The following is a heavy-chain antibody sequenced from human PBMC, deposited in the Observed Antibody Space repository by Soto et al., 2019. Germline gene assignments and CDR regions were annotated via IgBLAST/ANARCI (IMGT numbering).Heavy chain of an antibody. V-gene: IGHV3-23*01. CDR2: ISDSGNIT. D-gene: IGHD3-3*01. J-gene: IGHJ4*02. CDR1: GFTFSSYA. CDR3: ARDRYDDPLWGQDDSDY. Sequence: GGSLRLSCAASGFTFSSYALRCVRQAPWKWLEWFSTISDSGNITYSADSVKGRFTISRDNSKNTLYLQMNSLRAEDTAVYYCARDRYDDPLWGQDDSDYWGQGTLVTVSS.